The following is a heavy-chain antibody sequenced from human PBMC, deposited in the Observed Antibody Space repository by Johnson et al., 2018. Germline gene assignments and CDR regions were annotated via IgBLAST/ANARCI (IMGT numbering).Heavy chain of an antibody. Sequence: EVQLVQSGGGVIRPGGSLRLACAPSEFTVSDNDVSLVRQAPGKGLEWVSIIFSCSSVQYGVSAKGRITIPRGKSKNTVYLQMNRLRVEDTALYYCTRVRWARTTFDAFDIWGQGTMVIVPA. CDR3: TRVRWARTTFDAFDI. V-gene: IGHV3-53*01. CDR2: IFSCSSV. CDR1: EFTVSDND. J-gene: IGHJ3*02. D-gene: IGHD1-1*01.